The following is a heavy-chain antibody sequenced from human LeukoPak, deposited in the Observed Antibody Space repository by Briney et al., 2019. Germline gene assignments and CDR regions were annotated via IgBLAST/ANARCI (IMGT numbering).Heavy chain of an antibody. CDR3: ARGQSRVVPAARNGGFDY. CDR2: ISYDGSNK. Sequence: PGGSLRLSCAASGFTFSSYAMHWVRQAPGKGLEWVAVISYDGSNKYYADSVKGRFTISRDNSKNTLYLQMNSLRAEDTAVYYCARGQSRVVPAARNGGFDYWGQGTLVTVSS. CDR1: GFTFSSYA. J-gene: IGHJ4*02. V-gene: IGHV3-30*04. D-gene: IGHD2-2*01.